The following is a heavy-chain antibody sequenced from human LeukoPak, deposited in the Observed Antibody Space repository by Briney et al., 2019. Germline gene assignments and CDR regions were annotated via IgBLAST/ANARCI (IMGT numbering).Heavy chain of an antibody. J-gene: IGHJ4*02. V-gene: IGHV4-61*03. D-gene: IGHD4-23*01. CDR2: IYYIGTT. Sequence: SEILSLTCTVSAGSVSSGNYYWHWIRQPPGEGLEWIGFIYYIGTTNYNPSLKSRVTISVDTSKNHFSLKLTSVTAADTAVYYCARAYGPNSPLYWGQGTLVTVSS. CDR3: ARAYGPNSPLY. CDR1: AGSVSSGNYY.